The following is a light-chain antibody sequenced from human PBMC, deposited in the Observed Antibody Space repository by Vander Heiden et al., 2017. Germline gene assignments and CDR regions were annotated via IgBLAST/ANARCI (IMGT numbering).Light chain of an antibody. J-gene: IGLJ2*01. CDR2: KDT. Sequence: SYELTQPPSVSVSPGQTARITCSGDALPKQYAYWYPQKPGQAPVLVIYKDTERPPGIPERFSGSSAGTTGTLTISGIQAEDEADYYCQSGDISGTVVFGGGTKVTVL. CDR3: QSGDISGTVV. V-gene: IGLV3-25*03. CDR1: ALPKQY.